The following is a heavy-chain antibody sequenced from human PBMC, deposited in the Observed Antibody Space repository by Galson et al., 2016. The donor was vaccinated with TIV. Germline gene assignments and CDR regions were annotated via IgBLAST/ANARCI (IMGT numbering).Heavy chain of an antibody. V-gene: IGHV3-23*01. Sequence: SLRLSCAVSGFTFSRYAMSWVRQAPGKGLEWVSTIIDSGTATYYADPVKGRFIISRDNSKNTLSLQMNSLTADDTAVYYCAELWPLYSSAKYYFDFWGQGTLVTVSS. CDR3: AELWPLYSSAKYYFDF. J-gene: IGHJ4*02. CDR2: IIDSGTAT. D-gene: IGHD3-3*01. CDR1: GFTFSRYA.